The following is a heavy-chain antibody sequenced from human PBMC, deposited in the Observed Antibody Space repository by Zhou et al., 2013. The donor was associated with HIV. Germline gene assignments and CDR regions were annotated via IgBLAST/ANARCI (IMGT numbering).Heavy chain of an antibody. V-gene: IGHV1-69*05. D-gene: IGHD3-3*01. J-gene: IGHJ6*03. CDR2: IIPMLNTT. CDR1: GGTLRSQS. Sequence: QVQLVQSGAEVKKPGSSVKVSCRATGGTLRSQSLNWVRGAPGQGLEWMGGIIPMLNTTEYAQKYQDRVTITTDESTNTAFMELSSLRSEDTAVYYCASGRVTMFGVVIPQVHMDVWGKGTTVSVS. CDR3: ASGRVTMFGVVIPQVHMDV.